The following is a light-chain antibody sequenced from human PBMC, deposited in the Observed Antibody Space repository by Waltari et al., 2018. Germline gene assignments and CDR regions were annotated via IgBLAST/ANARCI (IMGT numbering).Light chain of an antibody. CDR2: DNN. J-gene: IGLJ3*02. V-gene: IGLV1-51*01. CDR3: ATWDSSLSAGV. CDR1: SFNIGNNY. Sequence: QSVLTQPPSVSAAPGQKVTISCSGSSFNIGNNYVSWYQQLPGTAPKLLIYDNNRRPSGIPDRFSGSKSGTSATLGSTGLQTGDEADYYCATWDSSLSAGVFGGGTKLTVL.